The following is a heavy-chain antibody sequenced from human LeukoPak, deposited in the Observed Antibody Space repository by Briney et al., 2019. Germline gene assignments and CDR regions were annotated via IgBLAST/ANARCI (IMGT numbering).Heavy chain of an antibody. Sequence: GGSLRLSCAASGFTFSSFEINWVRQAPGKGLEWISYISSSDSTIYYADSVKGRFSISRDNAKNSLYLQMNSLRAEDTAVYYCARGSGYLAYWGQGTLVTVSS. V-gene: IGHV3-48*03. J-gene: IGHJ4*02. CDR3: ARGSGYLAY. CDR1: GFTFSSFE. D-gene: IGHD3-22*01. CDR2: ISSSDSTI.